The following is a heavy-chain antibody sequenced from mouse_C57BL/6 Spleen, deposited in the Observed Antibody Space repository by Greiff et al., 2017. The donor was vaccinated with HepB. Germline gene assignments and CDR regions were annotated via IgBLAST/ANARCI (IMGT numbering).Heavy chain of an antibody. V-gene: IGHV1-69*01. CDR2: IDPSDSYT. Sequence: VQLQQSGAELVMPGASVKLSCKASGYTFTSYWMHWVKQRPGQGLEWIGEIDPSDSYTNYNQKFKGKSTLTVDKSSSTAYMQLSSLTSEDSAVYYCARIDFSAYWGQGTLVTVSA. D-gene: IGHD2-4*01. CDR1: GYTFTSYW. J-gene: IGHJ3*01. CDR3: ARIDFSAY.